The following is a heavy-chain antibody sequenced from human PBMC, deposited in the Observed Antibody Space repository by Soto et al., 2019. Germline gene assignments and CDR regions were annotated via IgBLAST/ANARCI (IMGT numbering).Heavy chain of an antibody. CDR2: LSWDGGDV. CDR1: GFTFHNYA. V-gene: IGHV3-9*01. D-gene: IGHD3-10*01. Sequence: EVQLVESGGGLVQPGGSLRLSCAASGFTFHNYAMHWVRQAPGKGLEWVSGLSWDGGDVDYADSVKGRFAVSRDNAKNSLYLKMNSRRAEDTALYYCAKLRYSSGTGNFDYWGQGTLVTVSS. J-gene: IGHJ4*02. CDR3: AKLRYSSGTGNFDY.